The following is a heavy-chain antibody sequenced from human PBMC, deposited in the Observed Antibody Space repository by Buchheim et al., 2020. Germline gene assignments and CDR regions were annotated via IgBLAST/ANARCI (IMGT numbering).Heavy chain of an antibody. D-gene: IGHD6-13*01. CDR3: ARGIAAAGTFTWFDP. J-gene: IGHJ5*02. V-gene: IGHV4-34*01. CDR1: GGSFSGYY. CDR2: INHSGST. Sequence: QVQLQQWGAGLLKPSETLSLTGAVYGGSFSGYYWSWIRQPPGKGLEWIGEINHSGSTNYNPSLKSRVTISVDTSKNQFSLKLSSVTAADTAVYYCARGIAAAGTFTWFDPWGQGTL.